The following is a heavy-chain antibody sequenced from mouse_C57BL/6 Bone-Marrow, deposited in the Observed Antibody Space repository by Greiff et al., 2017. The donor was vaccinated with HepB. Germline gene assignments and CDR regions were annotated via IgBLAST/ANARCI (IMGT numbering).Heavy chain of an antibody. CDR3: ARRGVYDSWYFDV. J-gene: IGHJ1*03. Sequence: QVQLQQPGAELVKPGASVKLSCKASGYTFTSYWMHWVKQRPGQGLEWIGMIHPNSGSTNYNEKFKSKATLTVDKSSSTAYMQLSSLTSEDSAVYYCARRGVYDSWYFDVWGTGTTVTVSS. V-gene: IGHV1-64*01. CDR2: IHPNSGST. CDR1: GYTFTSYW. D-gene: IGHD2-4*01.